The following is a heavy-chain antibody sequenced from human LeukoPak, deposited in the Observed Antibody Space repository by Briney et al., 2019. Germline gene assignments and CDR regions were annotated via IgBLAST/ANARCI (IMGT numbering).Heavy chain of an antibody. D-gene: IGHD6-13*01. Sequence: ASVTVSCTASGYTFTDYYIHWVRQAPGQGLEWMGWINPNSGGTNYAQKFQGRVTMTRDTSISTVYMELSSLTSDDTAVYYCARGDSSRTSYWGKGTLVTVSS. CDR2: INPNSGGT. J-gene: IGHJ4*02. CDR1: GYTFTDYY. CDR3: ARGDSSRTSY. V-gene: IGHV1-2*02.